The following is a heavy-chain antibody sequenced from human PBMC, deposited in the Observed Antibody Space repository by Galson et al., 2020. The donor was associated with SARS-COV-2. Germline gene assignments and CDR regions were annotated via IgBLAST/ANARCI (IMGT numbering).Heavy chain of an antibody. CDR1: GGSISSSSYY. Sequence: SETLSLTCTVSGGSISSSSYYWGWIRQPPGKGLEWIGSIYYSGSTYYNPSLKSRVTISVDTSKNQFSLKLSSVTAADTAVYYCARGDYYEGYMDVWGKGTTVTVSS. CDR3: ARGDYYEGYMDV. V-gene: IGHV4-39*07. D-gene: IGHD3-22*01. J-gene: IGHJ6*03. CDR2: IYYSGST.